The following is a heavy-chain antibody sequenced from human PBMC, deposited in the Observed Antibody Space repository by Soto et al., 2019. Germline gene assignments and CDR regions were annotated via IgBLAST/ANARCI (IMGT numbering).Heavy chain of an antibody. J-gene: IGHJ4*02. CDR2: ISVSNGNT. V-gene: IGHV1-18*01. CDR1: GYTFTSYG. Sequence: QVDLVQSGAEVLKPGASVKVSCKASGYTFTSYGITWVRQAPGQGLEWMGWISVSNGNTHYAPQLQYRVTVTTDTSTNTAFMELRSLTSDDTAVYYCARGDERPLRWGFFDHWGLGTLITVSS. CDR3: ARGDERPLRWGFFDH. D-gene: IGHD5-12*01.